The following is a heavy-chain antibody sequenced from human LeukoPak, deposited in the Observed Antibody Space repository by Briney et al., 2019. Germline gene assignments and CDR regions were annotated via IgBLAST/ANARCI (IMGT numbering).Heavy chain of an antibody. CDR1: GFTFSSYS. CDR3: ARGERQLWSDLDY. Sequence: GGSLRLSCAASGFTFSSYSMNWVRQAPGKGLEWVSSISSSSSYIYYAGSVKGRFTISRDNAKNSLYLQMNSLRAEDTAVYYCARGERQLWSDLDYWGQGTLVTVSS. D-gene: IGHD5-18*01. CDR2: ISSSSSYI. J-gene: IGHJ4*02. V-gene: IGHV3-21*01.